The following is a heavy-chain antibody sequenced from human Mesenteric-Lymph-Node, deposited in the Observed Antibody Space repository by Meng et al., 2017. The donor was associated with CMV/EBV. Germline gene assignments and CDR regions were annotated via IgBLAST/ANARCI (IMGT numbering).Heavy chain of an antibody. V-gene: IGHV1-46*01. Sequence: FTSYYMHWVRQAPGQGLEWMGIINPSGGSTSYAQKFQGRVTMTRDTSTSTVYMELSSLRSEDTAVYYCATPHVRTARPTYYYGMDVWGQGTTVTVSS. J-gene: IGHJ6*02. CDR1: FTSYY. CDR2: INPSGGST. D-gene: IGHD6-6*01. CDR3: ATPHVRTARPTYYYGMDV.